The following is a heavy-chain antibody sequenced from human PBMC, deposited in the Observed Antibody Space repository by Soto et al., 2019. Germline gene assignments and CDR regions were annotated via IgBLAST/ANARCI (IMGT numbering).Heavy chain of an antibody. J-gene: IGHJ2*01. CDR1: GYTYVSYS. CDR3: ARVGTTVTTYWYFDL. D-gene: IGHD4-17*01. CDR2: INAGNGNT. V-gene: IGHV1-3*01. Sequence: ASVKVSCKASGYTYVSYSRQWVRQAPGQRLEWMGWINAGNGNTKYSQKFQGGVTITRDTSATTAYMELSSLRSENTAVYYCARVGTTVTTYWYFDLWGRGTLVTVSS.